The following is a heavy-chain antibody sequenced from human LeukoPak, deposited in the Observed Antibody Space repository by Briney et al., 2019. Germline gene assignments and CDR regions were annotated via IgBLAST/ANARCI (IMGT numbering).Heavy chain of an antibody. D-gene: IGHD1-26*01. V-gene: IGHV3-30*02. J-gene: IGHJ4*02. CDR3: ANPPSSGATVIDY. Sequence: GGSLRLSCAASGLTFRTYAMSWVRQAPGKGLEWVAFIQYDGSNEDYADSVKGRFTISRDNSKNTLYLQMNSLRIEDTAVYYCANPPSSGATVIDYWGQGTLVTVSS. CDR2: IQYDGSNE. CDR1: GLTFRTYA.